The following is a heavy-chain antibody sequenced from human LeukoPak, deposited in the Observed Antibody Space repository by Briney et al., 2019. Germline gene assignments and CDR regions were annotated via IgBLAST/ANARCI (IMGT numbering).Heavy chain of an antibody. Sequence: GGSLRLSCVPSGITFSNSALNWVRQAPGKGLEWVATITKNGDKTYYADSVKGLFTIFRDTFRDTLYLQMNSLRAEDTAVYHCVKSAGKDGYRDVFDIWGQGTVVTVSS. CDR2: ITKNGDKT. CDR1: GITFSNSA. J-gene: IGHJ3*02. V-gene: IGHV3-23*01. D-gene: IGHD5-24*01. CDR3: VKSAGKDGYRDVFDI.